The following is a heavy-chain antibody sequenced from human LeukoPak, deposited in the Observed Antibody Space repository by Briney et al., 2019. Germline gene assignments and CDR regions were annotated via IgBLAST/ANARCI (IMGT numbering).Heavy chain of an antibody. CDR1: GGSISGYY. CDR2: ISGSGGST. J-gene: IGHJ4*02. Sequence: ASETLSLTCTVSGGSISGYYWSWVRQAPGKGLEWVSAISGSGGSTYYADSVKGRFTISRDNSKNTLYLQMNSLRAEDTAVYYCAKDLIAVAGYYFDYWGQGTLVTVSS. CDR3: AKDLIAVAGYYFDY. D-gene: IGHD6-19*01. V-gene: IGHV3-23*01.